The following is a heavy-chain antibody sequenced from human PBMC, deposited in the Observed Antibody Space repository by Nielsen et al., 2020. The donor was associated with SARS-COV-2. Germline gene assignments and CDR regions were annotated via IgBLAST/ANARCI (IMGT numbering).Heavy chain of an antibody. CDR3: AREDSSSCHDS. J-gene: IGHJ4*02. V-gene: IGHV4-39*02. D-gene: IGHD2-2*01. Sequence: GSLRLSCTVSGGSISGSTFYWGWVRQPPGMGLEWIAAIYYTGSTYYTPSLKSRVTISVDTSKNQYSLKLSPVTAADTAVYYCAREDSSSCHDSWGQGTLVTVSS. CDR1: GGSISGSTFY. CDR2: IYYTGST.